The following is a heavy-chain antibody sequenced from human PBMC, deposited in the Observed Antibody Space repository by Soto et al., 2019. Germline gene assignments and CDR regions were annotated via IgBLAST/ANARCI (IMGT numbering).Heavy chain of an antibody. J-gene: IGHJ5*02. Sequence: GASVKFSCKASGYIFTNNDVSWVRQATGQGLEWMGWMNPGSGDTGYAQKFQGRVTMTRNISIATAYMELSSLRADDTAIYYCARMASFGSLNWFDPWGQGTLVTVSS. CDR1: GYIFTNND. CDR3: ARMASFGSLNWFDP. V-gene: IGHV1-8*01. CDR2: MNPGSGDT. D-gene: IGHD5-18*01.